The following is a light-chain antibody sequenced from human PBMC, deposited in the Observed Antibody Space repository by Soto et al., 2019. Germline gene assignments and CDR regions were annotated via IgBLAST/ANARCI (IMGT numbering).Light chain of an antibody. CDR3: QQYGSSPFT. J-gene: IGKJ3*01. V-gene: IGKV3-20*01. CDR2: GAS. CDR1: QSVSSSS. Sequence: IVLTQSQGTLSLSPGERATLSCRARQSVSSSSLAWYQQKPGQAPRLLIYGASSRATGIPDRFSGSGSGTDFTLTISRLDPEDSAVYYCQQYGSSPFTFCPGTKVDIK.